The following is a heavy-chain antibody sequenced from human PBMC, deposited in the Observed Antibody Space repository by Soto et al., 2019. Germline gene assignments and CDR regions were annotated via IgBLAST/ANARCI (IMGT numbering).Heavy chain of an antibody. CDR1: GGYISSYY. Sequence: XATLSLTCTVSGGYISSYYWSWMRQPPGKGLEWIGYIYDSGSTNYNPSLKSRVTISVDTPKNQFSLKLTSVTAADTAVYYCARDARPHSGSVWFDPWGQGTLVTVSS. J-gene: IGHJ5*02. V-gene: IGHV4-59*01. CDR3: ARDARPHSGSVWFDP. D-gene: IGHD6-6*01. CDR2: IYDSGST.